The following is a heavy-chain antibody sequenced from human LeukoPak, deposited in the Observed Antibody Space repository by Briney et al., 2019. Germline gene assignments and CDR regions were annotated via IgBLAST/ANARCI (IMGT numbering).Heavy chain of an antibody. D-gene: IGHD1-1*01. CDR1: GGSFSGYY. V-gene: IGHV4-34*01. CDR2: ISPTGDIT. J-gene: IGHJ4*02. CDR3: ARVPDITARPCDS. Sequence: PSETLSLTCAVYGGSFSGYYWTLIRNTPGKGLECIGEISPTGDITNYNPSLKSRVTMSVDPSKNPFSLKVTSVTAADTGVYYCARVPDITARPCDSWGPGTLVTVSS.